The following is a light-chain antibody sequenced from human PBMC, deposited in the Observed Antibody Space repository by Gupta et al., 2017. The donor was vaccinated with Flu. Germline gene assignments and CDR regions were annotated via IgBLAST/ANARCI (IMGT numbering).Light chain of an antibody. CDR1: KVGDKY. Sequence: SYELTQAPSVSVCPGQTASITCSGDKVGDKYVHWYQQKPGQSPVLVLYQDNKRPSGIPERFSGSNSGNTATLTIGGTQTMDEADYFCQGWDTSPVFGGGTKLTVL. CDR2: QDN. V-gene: IGLV3-1*01. J-gene: IGLJ2*01. CDR3: QGWDTSPV.